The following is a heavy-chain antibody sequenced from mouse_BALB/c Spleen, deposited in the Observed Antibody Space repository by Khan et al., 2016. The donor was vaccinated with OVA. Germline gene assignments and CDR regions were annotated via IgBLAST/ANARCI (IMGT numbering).Heavy chain of an antibody. CDR2: IWAGGST. D-gene: IGHD2-3*01. V-gene: IGHV2-9*02. J-gene: IGHJ4*01. CDR3: GRGYGYYEDAMDY. CDR1: GFSLTSYG. Sequence: QVQLKQSGPGLVAPSQSLSLTCTASGFSLTSYGLHWVRHPPGKGLEWLGVIWAGGSTNYNSAPMSRLSISKNNSKSHALFKLISLQTDDTAMEYCGRGYGYYEDAMDYWGQGTSVTVSS.